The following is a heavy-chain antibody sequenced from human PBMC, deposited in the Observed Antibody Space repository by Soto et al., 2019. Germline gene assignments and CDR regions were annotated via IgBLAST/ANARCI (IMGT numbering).Heavy chain of an antibody. V-gene: IGHV1-3*01. CDR2: INAGNGNT. Sequence: ASVNVSCKASGYTSTGYAMHWVRQAPGQRLEWMGWINAGNGNTKYSQKFQGRVTITRDTSASTAYMELSSLRSEDTAVYYCARSRRDSSGYYYNFDYWGQGTLVTVSS. CDR1: GYTSTGYA. CDR3: ARSRRDSSGYYYNFDY. J-gene: IGHJ4*02. D-gene: IGHD3-22*01.